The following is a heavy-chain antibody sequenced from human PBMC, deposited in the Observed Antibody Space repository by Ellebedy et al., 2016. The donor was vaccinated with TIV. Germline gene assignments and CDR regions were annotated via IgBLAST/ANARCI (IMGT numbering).Heavy chain of an antibody. Sequence: ASVKVSXXASGNSFTGYYVHWVRQAPGQGLEWMGRINPRGDSTSLPQKFKGRVTMTRDTSTSTVYMELSSLRSEDTAVYYCARDGHNYNLDSWGHGTLVTVSS. CDR1: GNSFTGYY. V-gene: IGHV1-46*01. CDR3: ARDGHNYNLDS. CDR2: INPRGDST. J-gene: IGHJ5*01. D-gene: IGHD4-11*01.